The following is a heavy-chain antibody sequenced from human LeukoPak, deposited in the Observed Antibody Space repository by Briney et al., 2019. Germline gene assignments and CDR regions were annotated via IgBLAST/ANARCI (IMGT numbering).Heavy chain of an antibody. D-gene: IGHD4-17*01. CDR1: GFTFSSYE. Sequence: GGSLRLSCAASGFTFSSYEMNWVRQAPGKGLEWVSYISSSGSTIYYADSVKGRFTISRDNAKNSLYLQMNSLRAEDTAVYYCASRTTGTLARWGQGTLVTVSS. V-gene: IGHV3-48*03. CDR3: ASRTTGTLAR. CDR2: ISSSGSTI. J-gene: IGHJ4*02.